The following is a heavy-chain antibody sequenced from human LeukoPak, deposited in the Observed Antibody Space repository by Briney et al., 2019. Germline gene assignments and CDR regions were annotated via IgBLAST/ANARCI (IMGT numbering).Heavy chain of an antibody. CDR2: ISSIGGTT. V-gene: IGHV3-64*01. J-gene: IGHJ4*02. Sequence: GGSLRLSCAASGFTFSTYALHWVRQVPGKGLEYVSAISSIGGTTYYANSVKGRFTISRDNSKNTLYLQMGSLKPEDTAVYYCARVGDNTALDYWGQGTLVTVSS. CDR1: GFTFSTYA. CDR3: ARVGDNTALDY. D-gene: IGHD2-21*01.